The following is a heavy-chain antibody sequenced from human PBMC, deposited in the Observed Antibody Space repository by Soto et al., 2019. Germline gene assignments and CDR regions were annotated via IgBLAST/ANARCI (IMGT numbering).Heavy chain of an antibody. CDR1: EFTFSPYP. CDR2: ISFDGATK. Sequence: QEQLVESGGGVVQPGRPLRLSCAASEFTFSPYPMHWVRQAPGKGLEWVAVISFDGATKYYADSVKGRFAISRDNSMNTLYLQMNSMRTEDTAVYYCAKDQSASSNSYHAMDVWGPGTKVIVSS. V-gene: IGHV3-30*09. CDR3: AKDQSASSNSYHAMDV. J-gene: IGHJ6*02. D-gene: IGHD6-6*01.